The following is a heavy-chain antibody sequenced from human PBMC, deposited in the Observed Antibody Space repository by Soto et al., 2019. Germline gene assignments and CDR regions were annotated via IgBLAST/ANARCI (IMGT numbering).Heavy chain of an antibody. Sequence: SETLSLTCAVYGGSFSGYYWSWIRQPPGKGLEWIGEINHSGSTNYNPSLKSRVTISVDTSKNQFSLKLSSVTAADTAVYYCARKYSSGWYHFDDWGQGTPVTVSS. CDR1: GGSFSGYY. CDR2: INHSGST. D-gene: IGHD6-19*01. V-gene: IGHV4-34*01. J-gene: IGHJ4*02. CDR3: ARKYSSGWYHFDD.